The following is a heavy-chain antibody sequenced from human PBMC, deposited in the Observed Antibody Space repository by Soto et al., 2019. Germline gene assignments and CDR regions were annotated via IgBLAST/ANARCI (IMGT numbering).Heavy chain of an antibody. CDR2: IYYSGGT. Sequence: PSETLSLTCTVSGGSISSGDYYWSWIRQRPGKGLEWIGYIYYSGGTYYNPSLGSRVTVSVDTSKNQFSLKLSSVTAADTAVYYCARVAALYFDSWGNGTLVTVSS. D-gene: IGHD6-13*01. CDR3: ARVAALYFDS. J-gene: IGHJ4*01. CDR1: GGSISSGDYY. V-gene: IGHV4-31*03.